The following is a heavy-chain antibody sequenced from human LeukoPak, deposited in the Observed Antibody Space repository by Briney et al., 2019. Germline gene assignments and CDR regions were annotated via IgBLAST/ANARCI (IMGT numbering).Heavy chain of an antibody. CDR2: ISYDGSNK. Sequence: GGSLRLSCAASGFTFSRYGMHWVRQAPGKGLELVAVISYDGSNKYYADPVKGRFTISRDNSKNTLYLQMNSLRAEDTAVYYCAKVPYDSSGPFDYWGQGTLVTVSS. V-gene: IGHV3-30*18. CDR1: GFTFSRYG. J-gene: IGHJ4*02. CDR3: AKVPYDSSGPFDY. D-gene: IGHD3-22*01.